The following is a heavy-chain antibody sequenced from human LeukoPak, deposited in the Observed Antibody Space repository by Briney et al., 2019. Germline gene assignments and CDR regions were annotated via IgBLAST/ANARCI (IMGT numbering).Heavy chain of an antibody. J-gene: IGHJ4*02. V-gene: IGHV3-23*01. CDR3: ARRRNGYRRDDY. D-gene: IGHD5-24*01. CDR1: GFTFTNYA. CDR2: ISNSGGIT. Sequence: PGGSLRLSCAASGFTFTNYAMTWVRQAPGKGLEWVSTISNSGGITDYADSVKGRFTISRDNSENTLYLQMNRLRAEDTAVYYCARRRNGYRRDDYWGQGTLVTVSS.